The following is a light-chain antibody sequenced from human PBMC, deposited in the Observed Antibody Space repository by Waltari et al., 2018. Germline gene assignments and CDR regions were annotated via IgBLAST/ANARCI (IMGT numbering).Light chain of an antibody. CDR3: LLFYGGAYV. CDR1: TGAGTRGYF. Sequence: QTVVTQEPSLTVSPGGTVTLTCASSTGAGTRGYFPTWFQQRPGQPPRSLIYSATTKHSWAPARFSGSLIGGKAALTLSGVQPEDEADYYCLLFYGGAYVFGTGTKLTVL. V-gene: IGLV7-43*01. CDR2: SAT. J-gene: IGLJ1*01.